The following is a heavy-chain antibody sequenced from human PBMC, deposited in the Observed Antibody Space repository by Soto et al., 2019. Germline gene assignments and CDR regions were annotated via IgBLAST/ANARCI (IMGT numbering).Heavy chain of an antibody. D-gene: IGHD1-26*01. Sequence: EVQVVESGGGLVQPGGSLRLSCVVSGLTFSDAWLNWVRLAPGTGLEWVGRIKSSSSGDYAAPVNGRFTISRDDSQKIMYLQMNSLTTDDTGVYYCIWESKFFSAWRWGLGTLVTVSS. J-gene: IGHJ4*02. CDR1: GLTFSDAW. CDR2: IKSSSSG. V-gene: IGHV3-15*07. CDR3: IWESKFFSAWR.